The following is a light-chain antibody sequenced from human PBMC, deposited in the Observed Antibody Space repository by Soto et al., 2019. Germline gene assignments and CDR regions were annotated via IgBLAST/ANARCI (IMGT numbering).Light chain of an antibody. CDR1: SSDVGGYNY. CDR2: DVS. V-gene: IGLV2-14*03. CDR3: SSYTSSSTRV. Sequence: QSVLTQPASVPGSPGQSITISCTGTSSDVGGYNYVSWYQQHPGKVPKLMIYDVSNRPSGVSYRFSGSKSGNTASLTISGLQADDEADYYCSSYTSSSTRVFGTGTKVTVL. J-gene: IGLJ1*01.